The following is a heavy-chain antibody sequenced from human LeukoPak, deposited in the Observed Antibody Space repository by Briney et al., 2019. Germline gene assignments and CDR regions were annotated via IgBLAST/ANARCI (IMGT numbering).Heavy chain of an antibody. CDR2: INTNTGNP. Sequence: ASVKVSCKASGYTFTSYAMNWVRQAPGQGLEWMGWINTNTGNPTYAQGFTGRFVFSLDTSVSTAYLQISSLKAEDTAVYYCARVLTATVWPNDAFDIWGQGTMVTVSS. J-gene: IGHJ3*02. CDR3: ARVLTATVWPNDAFDI. V-gene: IGHV7-4-1*02. D-gene: IGHD5-18*01. CDR1: GYTFTSYA.